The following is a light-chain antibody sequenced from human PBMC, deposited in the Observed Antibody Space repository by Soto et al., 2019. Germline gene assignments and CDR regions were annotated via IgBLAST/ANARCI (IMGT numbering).Light chain of an antibody. V-gene: IGLV1-44*01. CDR3: AAWDDSLYGWV. CDR1: SSNIGSNT. CDR2: YNN. J-gene: IGLJ3*02. Sequence: QSVLTQPPTASGTPGQRVTISCSGSSSNIGSNTVNWYQQLPATAPTLLIYYNNQRPSGVPDRFSGSKSGTSASLAISGLQSEDEAHYYCAAWDDSLYGWVFGGGTKLTVL.